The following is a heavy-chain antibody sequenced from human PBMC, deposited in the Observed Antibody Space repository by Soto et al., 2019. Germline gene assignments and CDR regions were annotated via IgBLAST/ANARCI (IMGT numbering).Heavy chain of an antibody. CDR1: GGSISSDDYY. J-gene: IGHJ1*01. D-gene: IGHD3-22*01. Sequence: SEILSLTCTVSGGSISSDDYYWSWIRQAPGRGLEWIGYIHSSGSIYYNPSLKSRATMSIDTAGNQFSLKVSSVTVADTAVYYCARDLDGLHDDTSGPFPRPGWGQGTLVTVSS. V-gene: IGHV4-30-4*01. CDR2: IHSSGSI. CDR3: ARDLDGLHDDTSGPFPRPG.